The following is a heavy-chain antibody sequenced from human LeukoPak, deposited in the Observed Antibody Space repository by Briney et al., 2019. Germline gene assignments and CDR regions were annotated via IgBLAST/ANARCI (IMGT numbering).Heavy chain of an antibody. J-gene: IGHJ3*02. CDR3: ARRVKYDFWSASLPHAFDI. CDR1: GGSISSHY. V-gene: IGHV4-59*08. CDR2: IYYSGST. Sequence: SETLSLTCTVSGGSISSHYWSWVRQPPGKGLEWIGYIYYSGSTNYNPSLKSRVTISVDTSKNQFSLKLSSVTAADTAVYYCARRVKYDFWSASLPHAFDIWGQGTMVTVSS. D-gene: IGHD3-3*01.